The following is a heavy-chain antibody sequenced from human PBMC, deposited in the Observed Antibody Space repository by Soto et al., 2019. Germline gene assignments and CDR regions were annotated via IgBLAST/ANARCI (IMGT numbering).Heavy chain of an antibody. Sequence: EVQLVESGGGLVKPGGSLRLSCAASGFTFSNAWMSWVRQAPGKGLEWVGRIKRKTDGGTTDYAAPVKGRFTISRDDSKNTLYLQMNSLKTEDTAVYYCTTPAPDIVVVPAAKRNYYYYMDVWGKGTTVTVSS. CDR3: TTPAPDIVVVPAAKRNYYYYMDV. J-gene: IGHJ6*03. V-gene: IGHV3-15*01. CDR1: GFTFSNAW. D-gene: IGHD2-2*01. CDR2: IKRKTDGGTT.